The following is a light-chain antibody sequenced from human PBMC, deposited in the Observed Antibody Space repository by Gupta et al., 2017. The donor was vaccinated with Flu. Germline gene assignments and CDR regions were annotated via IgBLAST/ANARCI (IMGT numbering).Light chain of an antibody. V-gene: IGKV1-5*03. Sequence: GDRVTITCRASQGISSSLAWYQQKPGKAPKLLIYAASSLESGVPSRFSGSGSGTEFTLTISSLQPDDFATYYCQQYNSSPWTFGQGTKVEIK. J-gene: IGKJ1*01. CDR1: QGISSS. CDR2: AAS. CDR3: QQYNSSPWT.